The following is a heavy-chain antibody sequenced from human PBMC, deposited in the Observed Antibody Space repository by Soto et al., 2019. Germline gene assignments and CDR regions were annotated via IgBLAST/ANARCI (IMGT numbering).Heavy chain of an antibody. CDR3: ARRHHSSSPGAFDY. CDR1: GFTVSSNY. J-gene: IGHJ4*02. Sequence: GGSLRLSCAASGFTVSSNYMSWVRQAPGKGLEWVSVIYSGGSTYYADSVKGRFTISRHNSKNTLYLQMNSLRAEDTAVYYCARRHHSSSPGAFDYWGQGTLVTVSS. CDR2: IYSGGST. V-gene: IGHV3-53*04. D-gene: IGHD6-6*01.